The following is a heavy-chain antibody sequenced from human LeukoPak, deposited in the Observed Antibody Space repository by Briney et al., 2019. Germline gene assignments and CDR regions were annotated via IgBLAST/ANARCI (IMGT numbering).Heavy chain of an antibody. D-gene: IGHD3-3*01. CDR3: ARRWTTSDYYTVLDP. CDR2: IYHSGSA. Sequence: SETLSLTCSVSGGSITSHSWSWIRQPPGKGLEWIGYIYHSGSADYNPSLESRVAISIDTSKNQVSLKLRSVTAADTAVYYCARRWTTSDYYTVLDPWGQGTLVTVSS. V-gene: IGHV4-59*11. CDR1: GGSITSHS. J-gene: IGHJ5*02.